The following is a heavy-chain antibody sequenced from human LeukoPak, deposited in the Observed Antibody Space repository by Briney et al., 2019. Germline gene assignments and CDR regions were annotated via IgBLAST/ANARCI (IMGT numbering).Heavy chain of an antibody. V-gene: IGHV3-74*01. Sequence: GGSLRLSCAASGFTFSSYWMNWVRQAPGKGPVWVSRIASDGSSTTYADSVKGRFSISRDNAKNTLYLQMNSLRVEDTAVYYCARGRPHGNDYWGQGTLVIVSS. D-gene: IGHD4-23*01. CDR2: IASDGSST. CDR1: GFTFSSYW. CDR3: ARGRPHGNDY. J-gene: IGHJ4*02.